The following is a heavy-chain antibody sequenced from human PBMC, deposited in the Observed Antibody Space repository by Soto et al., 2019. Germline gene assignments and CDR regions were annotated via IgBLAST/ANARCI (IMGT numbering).Heavy chain of an antibody. V-gene: IGHV5-10-1*01. CDR3: ARHLNADIVATISGMDV. J-gene: IGHJ6*02. D-gene: IGHD5-12*01. CDR2: IDPSDSYT. CDR1: GYSFTSYW. Sequence: PGESLKISCKGSGYSFTSYWISWVRQMPGKGLEWMGRIDPSDSYTNYSPSFQGHVTISADKSISTAYLQWSSLKASDTAMYYCARHLNADIVATISGMDVWGQGTTVTVSS.